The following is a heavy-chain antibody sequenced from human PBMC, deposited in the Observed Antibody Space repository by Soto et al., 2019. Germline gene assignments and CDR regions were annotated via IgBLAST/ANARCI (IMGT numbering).Heavy chain of an antibody. D-gene: IGHD3-10*01. CDR3: ARGSRLLGFGGGNYYCYMDV. CDR1: GYTFTSYD. CDR2: MNPNSGST. V-gene: IGHV1-8*01. Sequence: QVQLVQSGAEVKKPGASVKVSCKASGYTFTSYDINWVRQATGQGLEWMGWMNPNSGSTGYAQKFKGRVTMTRNTSISTAYMELSSLRSEDTGVYYCARGSRLLGFGGGNYYCYMDVWGKGTTVTVSS. J-gene: IGHJ6*03.